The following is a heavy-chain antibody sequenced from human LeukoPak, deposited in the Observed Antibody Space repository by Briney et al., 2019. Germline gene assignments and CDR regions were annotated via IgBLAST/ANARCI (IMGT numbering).Heavy chain of an antibody. CDR1: GYTFTSYD. Sequence: GASVKVSCKASGYTFTSYDINWVRQATGQGLEWMGWMNPNSGNTGYAQKFQGRVTMTRDTSTSTVYMELSSLRSEDTAVYYCARSGLSKWLFLVHYFDYWGQGTLVTVSS. V-gene: IGHV1-8*01. CDR2: MNPNSGNT. D-gene: IGHD3-22*01. J-gene: IGHJ4*02. CDR3: ARSGLSKWLFLVHYFDY.